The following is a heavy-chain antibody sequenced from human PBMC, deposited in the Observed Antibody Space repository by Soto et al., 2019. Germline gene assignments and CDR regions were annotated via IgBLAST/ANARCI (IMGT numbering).Heavy chain of an antibody. Sequence: HPGGSLRLSCAASGFTFSSYGMTWVRQAPGKGLEWVSGISNSGDSTYYADSVKGRFTISRDNSKTTLYLQMNSLRAEDTAVYYCAKNFKLLRVNDYWGQGTLVTVSS. D-gene: IGHD2-8*01. J-gene: IGHJ4*02. CDR1: GFTFSSYG. CDR3: AKNFKLLRVNDY. V-gene: IGHV3-23*01. CDR2: ISNSGDST.